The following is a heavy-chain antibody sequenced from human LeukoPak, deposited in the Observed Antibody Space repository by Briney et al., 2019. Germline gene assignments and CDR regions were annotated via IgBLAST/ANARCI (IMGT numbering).Heavy chain of an antibody. V-gene: IGHV3-23*01. CDR2: ISGSGGST. D-gene: IGHD3-10*01. J-gene: IGHJ4*02. Sequence: GGSLRLSCAASGFTFSSYAMSWVRQTPGKGLQWVSGISGSGGSTYYADSVKGRFTIFRDNFKTTLYLQMNSLRAEDTAVYYCAKDDYGSGSSRTLDYWGQGSLVTVSS. CDR3: AKDDYGSGSSRTLDY. CDR1: GFTFSSYA.